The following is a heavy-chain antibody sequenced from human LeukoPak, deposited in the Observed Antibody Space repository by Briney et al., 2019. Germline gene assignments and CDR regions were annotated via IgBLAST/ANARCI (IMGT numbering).Heavy chain of an antibody. CDR2: ISAYNGNT. CDR1: GYTFISYG. D-gene: IGHD2-2*01. J-gene: IGHJ4*02. V-gene: IGHV1-18*01. Sequence: ASVKVSCKASGYTFISYGISWVRQAPGQGLEWVGWISAYNGNTNYAQKLQGRVTMTTDTSTSTAYMELRSLRSDDTAVYYCARDCSSTNCFDYWGQGTLVTVSS. CDR3: ARDCSSTNCFDY.